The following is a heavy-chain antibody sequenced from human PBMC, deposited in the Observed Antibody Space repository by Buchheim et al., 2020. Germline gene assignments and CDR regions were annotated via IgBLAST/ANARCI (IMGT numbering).Heavy chain of an antibody. CDR2: IYTSGST. D-gene: IGHD6-19*01. Sequence: QVQLQESGPGLVKPSQTLSLTCTVSGGSISSGSYYWSWIRQPAGKGLEWIGRIYTSGSTNYNPSLKSRVTISIDTSKNQFSLKLSSVTAADTAVYYCARERIAVAGPYYFDYWGQGTL. J-gene: IGHJ4*02. CDR3: ARERIAVAGPYYFDY. V-gene: IGHV4-61*02. CDR1: GGSISSGSYY.